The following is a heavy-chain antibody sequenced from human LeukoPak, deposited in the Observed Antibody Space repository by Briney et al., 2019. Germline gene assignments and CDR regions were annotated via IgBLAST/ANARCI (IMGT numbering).Heavy chain of an antibody. V-gene: IGHV3-21*01. J-gene: IGHJ4*02. CDR1: GFTVSSYS. D-gene: IGHD4-17*01. CDR2: ISSSSSYI. Sequence: KPGGSLRLSCAASGFTVSSYSMNCVRQAPGKGLEWVSSISSSSSYIYYADSVKGRFTMCRDNAKNSLYLQMNSLRAEDPAVYYCAREGYGDYDRSYWGQGTLVTVSS. CDR3: AREGYGDYDRSY.